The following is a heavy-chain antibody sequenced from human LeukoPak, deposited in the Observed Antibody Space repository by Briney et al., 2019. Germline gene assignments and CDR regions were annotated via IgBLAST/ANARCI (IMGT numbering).Heavy chain of an antibody. V-gene: IGHV1-24*01. CDR2: YDPEDDEG. J-gene: IGHJ4*02. D-gene: IGHD3-10*01. Sequence: ASVKVSCKAFGHTLRDLSIHWVRQAPGKGLEWMGGYDPEDDEGIYSEKFLGRVTLTEDTSTDTAYMELTSLGSDDTAVYYCSTETAGNYWGQGTLVTVSS. CDR1: GHTLRDLS. CDR3: STETAGNY.